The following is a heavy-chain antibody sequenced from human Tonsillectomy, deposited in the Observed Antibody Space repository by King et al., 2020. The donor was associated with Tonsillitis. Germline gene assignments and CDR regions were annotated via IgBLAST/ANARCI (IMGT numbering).Heavy chain of an antibody. V-gene: IGHV6-1*01. CDR3: AREYGGYGVYDWKNRYFDL. D-gene: IGHD5/OR15-5a*01. CDR2: TYYRSKWYN. Sequence: VQLQQSGPGLVKPSQTLSLTCAISGDSVSSNSAAWNWLRQSPSRGLEWLGRTYYRSKWYNNYAVSLKSRITINPDTSKNQFYLQLNSVTPEDTAVYYCAREYGGYGVYDWKNRYFDLWGRGTLVTVSS. J-gene: IGHJ2*01. CDR1: GDSVSSNSAA.